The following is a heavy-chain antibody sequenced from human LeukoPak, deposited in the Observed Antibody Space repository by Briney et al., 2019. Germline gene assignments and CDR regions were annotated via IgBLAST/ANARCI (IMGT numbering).Heavy chain of an antibody. CDR1: GYTFTDYY. CDR3: ARGGDIVVVPTAQRFDP. Sequence: ASVKVSCKGSGYTFTDYYMHWVRQAPGQGLEWMGWINPNSGGTNYAQKFQGRVTMTRDTSISTAYMDLSRLRSDDTAVYYCARGGDIVVVPTAQRFDPWGQGTLVTVSS. D-gene: IGHD2-2*01. J-gene: IGHJ5*02. V-gene: IGHV1-2*02. CDR2: INPNSGGT.